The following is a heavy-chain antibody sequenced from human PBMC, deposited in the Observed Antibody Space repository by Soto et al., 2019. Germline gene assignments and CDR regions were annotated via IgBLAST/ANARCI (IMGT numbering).Heavy chain of an antibody. CDR2: IFSNDEK. CDR3: ARIRRARVIVVVPPMSFDY. J-gene: IGHJ4*02. D-gene: IGHD3-22*01. CDR1: GFSLSNARMG. V-gene: IGHV2-26*01. Sequence: QVTLKESGPVLVKPTETLTLTCTVSGFSLSNARMGVSWIRQPPGRALEWLAHIFSNDEKSYSTSLKSRLTISKDTSKSQMVLTMTNMGPVDTATYYCARIRRARVIVVVPPMSFDYWGQGTLVTVSS.